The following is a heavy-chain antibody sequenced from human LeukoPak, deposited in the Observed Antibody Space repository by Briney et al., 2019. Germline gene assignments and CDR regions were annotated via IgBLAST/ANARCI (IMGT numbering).Heavy chain of an antibody. D-gene: IGHD5-12*01. V-gene: IGHV3-74*01. J-gene: IGHJ6*03. CDR1: GFTFSSYW. Sequence: PGGSLRLSCAASGFTFSSYWMHWVRQAPGKGLVWVSPIISDGRTTSYADSVKGRFTISRDNAKNTVYLQMNSLRAEDTAVYYCARGDSGYDYHYYYYMDVWGKGTTVTVSS. CDR2: IISDGRTT. CDR3: ARGDSGYDYHYYYYMDV.